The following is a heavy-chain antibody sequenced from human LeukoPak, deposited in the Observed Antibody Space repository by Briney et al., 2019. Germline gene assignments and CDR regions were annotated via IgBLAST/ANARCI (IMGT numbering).Heavy chain of an antibody. CDR2: IYSRGST. Sequence: SETLSLTCTVSGGSISSGTYYWTWIRQPAGKGLEYVGHIYSRGSTNYNPSLKSRVTISVETSKNQFSLKLSSVTTADTAVYYCARVTGYMIEDYFDYWGQGSLAIVSS. CDR1: GGSISSGTYY. V-gene: IGHV4-61*10. CDR3: ARVTGYMIEDYFDY. J-gene: IGHJ4*02. D-gene: IGHD3-22*01.